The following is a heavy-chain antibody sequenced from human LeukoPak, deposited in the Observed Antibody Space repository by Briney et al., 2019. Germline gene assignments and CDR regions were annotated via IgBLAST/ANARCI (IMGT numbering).Heavy chain of an antibody. CDR2: ISAYNGNT. Sequence: GASVMVSFTAAGYTFTSYGISWVRQAPGQGLGWMGWISAYNGNTNYAQKLQGRVTMTTDTSTSTAYMELRSLRSDDTAVYYCARWTILTGYYYWGQGTLVTVSS. D-gene: IGHD3-9*01. CDR3: ARWTILTGYYY. J-gene: IGHJ4*02. V-gene: IGHV1-18*01. CDR1: GYTFTSYG.